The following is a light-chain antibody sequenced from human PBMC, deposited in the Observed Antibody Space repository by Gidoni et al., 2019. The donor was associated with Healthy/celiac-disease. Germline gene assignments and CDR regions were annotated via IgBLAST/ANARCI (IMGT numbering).Light chain of an antibody. V-gene: IGKV3-20*01. CDR3: QQYGSSPLLT. CDR1: QSVTSSY. CDR2: GAS. Sequence: ELVLTQSPGTLSLSPGERATLSCRASQSVTSSYLAWYQQIPGQAPRLLIYGASSRATGSPDRFSGSGSGTDFTLTISRLEPEDFAVYYCQQYGSSPLLTFGGGTKVEIK. J-gene: IGKJ4*01.